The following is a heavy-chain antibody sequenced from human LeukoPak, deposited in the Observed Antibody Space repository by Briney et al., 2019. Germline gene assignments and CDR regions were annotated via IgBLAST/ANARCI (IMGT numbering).Heavy chain of an antibody. J-gene: IGHJ4*02. CDR1: GFTFSSYG. D-gene: IGHD6-13*01. Sequence: GGSLRLSCAASGFTFSSYGMHWVRQAPGKGLEWVAFIRYDGSNKYYADSVKGRFTISRDNSKNTLYLQMNSLRAEDTAVYYYAKRAAAGTVGNYFDYWGQGTLVTVSS. CDR3: AKRAAAGTVGNYFDY. CDR2: IRYDGSNK. V-gene: IGHV3-30*02.